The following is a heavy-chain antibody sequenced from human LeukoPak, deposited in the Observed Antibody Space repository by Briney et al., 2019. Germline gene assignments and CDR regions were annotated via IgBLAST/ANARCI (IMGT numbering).Heavy chain of an antibody. V-gene: IGHV3-21*01. CDR2: ISRSSSYI. CDR3: ARDTYCGGDCYSNYFDY. Sequence: GGSLRLSCAASGFTFSSYSMNWVRQAPGKGLEWVSSISRSSSYIYYADSVKGRFTISRDNAKNSLYLQMNSLRAEDTAVYYCARDTYCGGDCYSNYFDYWGQGTLVTVSS. CDR1: GFTFSSYS. J-gene: IGHJ4*02. D-gene: IGHD2-21*02.